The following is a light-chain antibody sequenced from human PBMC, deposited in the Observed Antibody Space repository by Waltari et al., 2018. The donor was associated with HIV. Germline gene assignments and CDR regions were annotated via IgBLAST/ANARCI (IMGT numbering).Light chain of an antibody. V-gene: IGKV3-11*01. CDR3: QQRSNWPLT. CDR2: DAS. CDR1: QSVRSL. Sequence: EFVRPQSPAPLPLSPGERATLSVGASQSVRSLIPWYQQKPGQAPRLLIYDASNRATGIPARFSGSGSGTDFTLTISSLEPEDFAVYYCQQRSNWPLTFGRGTEVEIK. J-gene: IGKJ4*01.